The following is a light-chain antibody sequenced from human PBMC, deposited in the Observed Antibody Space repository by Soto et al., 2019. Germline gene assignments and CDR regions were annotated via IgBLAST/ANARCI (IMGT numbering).Light chain of an antibody. V-gene: IGLV2-14*01. CDR3: SSHSTRSLRV. CDR1: SGDVGGYDY. J-gene: IGLJ1*01. Sequence: QSVLTQPASVSGSPGQSIAISCTGTSGDVGGYDYVSWYQQHPDKAPKPMIYEVTKRPSWVSNRFSGSKSGNTASLTISGLQPEVEADYYCSSHSTRSLRVFGSGTILTVL. CDR2: EVT.